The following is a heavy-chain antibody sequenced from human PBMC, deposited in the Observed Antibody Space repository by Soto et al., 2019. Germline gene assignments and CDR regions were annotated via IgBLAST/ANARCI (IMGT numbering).Heavy chain of an antibody. J-gene: IGHJ6*02. Sequence: QVQLQESGPGLVKPSETLSLTCTVSGGSISSYYWSWIRQPPGKGLEWIGYIYYSGSTNYNPSLKSRVTISVDTSKNQFSLKLSSVTAADTAVYYCARTIAVAGYYYYYGMDVWGQGTTVTVSS. D-gene: IGHD6-19*01. V-gene: IGHV4-59*01. CDR3: ARTIAVAGYYYYYGMDV. CDR1: GGSISSYY. CDR2: IYYSGST.